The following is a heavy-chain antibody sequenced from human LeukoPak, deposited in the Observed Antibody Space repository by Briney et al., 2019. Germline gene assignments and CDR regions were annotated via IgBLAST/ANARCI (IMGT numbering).Heavy chain of an antibody. J-gene: IGHJ5*02. CDR2: IYTSGST. D-gene: IGHD6-13*01. Sequence: SQTLSLTRTVSGGSLTSYYWSWIRQPAGKGLEWIGRIYTSGSTNYNPSLKSRVTMSVDTSKNQFSLKLSSVTAADTAVYYCARVSDYSSTWYGDWFDPWGQGTLVTVSS. CDR3: ARVSDYSSTWYGDWFDP. V-gene: IGHV4-4*07. CDR1: GGSLTSYY.